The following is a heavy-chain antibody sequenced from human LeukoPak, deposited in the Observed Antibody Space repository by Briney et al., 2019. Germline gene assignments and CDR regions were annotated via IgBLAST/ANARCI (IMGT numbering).Heavy chain of an antibody. J-gene: IGHJ5*02. CDR1: GFTFSSYS. CDR2: ISSSSSYI. CDR3: ARERYCSSTSCLNWFDP. D-gene: IGHD2-2*01. V-gene: IGHV3-21*01. Sequence: GGSLRLSCAASGFTFSSYSMNWVRQAPGKGLEWVSSISSSSSYIYYADSVKGRFTISRDNAKNSLYPQMNSLRAEDTAVYYCARERYCSSTSCLNWFDPWGQGTLVTVSS.